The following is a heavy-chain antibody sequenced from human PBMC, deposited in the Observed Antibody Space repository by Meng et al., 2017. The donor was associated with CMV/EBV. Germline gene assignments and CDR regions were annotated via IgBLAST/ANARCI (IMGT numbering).Heavy chain of an antibody. Sequence: SVKVSCKASGYTFTGYYMHWVRQAPGQGLEWMGWINPNSGGTNYAQKFQGRVTMTRDTSISTAYMELSRLRSDDTAVYYCAIVGDIVVVPAALWGQGTLVTVSS. CDR3: AIVGDIVVVPAAL. CDR2: INPNSGGT. D-gene: IGHD2-2*01. CDR1: GYTFTGYY. V-gene: IGHV1-2*02. J-gene: IGHJ4*02.